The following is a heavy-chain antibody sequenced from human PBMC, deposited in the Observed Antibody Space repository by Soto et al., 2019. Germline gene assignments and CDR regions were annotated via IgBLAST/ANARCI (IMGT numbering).Heavy chain of an antibody. CDR3: AHLVAAATAGLYFDF. Sequence: SGPTLVNPTQPLTLTCTFSGFSLTTSGVGEGWIRQPPGKALEWLALIYWDGGERYRPSLSSRLTITKDTSKNQVVLTMTNMDPADTATYFCAHLVAAATAGLYFDFWGQGTLVTVSS. V-gene: IGHV2-5*02. CDR1: GFSLTTSGVG. J-gene: IGHJ4*02. D-gene: IGHD1-1*01. CDR2: IYWDGGE.